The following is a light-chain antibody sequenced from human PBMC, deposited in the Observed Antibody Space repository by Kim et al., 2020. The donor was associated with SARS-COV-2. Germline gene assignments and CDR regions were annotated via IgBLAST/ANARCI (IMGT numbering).Light chain of an antibody. J-gene: IGLJ2*01. V-gene: IGLV3-19*01. CDR2: GKN. CDR1: SLRSYY. CDR3: NSRDSSTKGVV. Sequence: SSELTQDPAVSVALGQTVRITCQGDSLRSYYASWYQQKPGQAPVLVIYGKNNRPSGIPDRFSGSSSGNTASLTIPGAQAEDEADYYCNSRDSSTKGVVFG.